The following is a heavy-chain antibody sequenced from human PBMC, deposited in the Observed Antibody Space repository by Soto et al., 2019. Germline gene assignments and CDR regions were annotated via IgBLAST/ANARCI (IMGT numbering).Heavy chain of an antibody. CDR3: AREVDYGGSAY. CDR2: IYHSGSA. D-gene: IGHD4-17*01. J-gene: IGHJ4*02. V-gene: IGHV4-30-2*01. CDR1: GDSISSGGYP. Sequence: PSETLSLTCTVSGDSISSGGYPWNWIRQPPGKGLEWIGYIYHSGSAYYNPSLKSRVTISVDRSKNQFSLNLSSVTAADTAVYYCAREVDYGGSAYWGQGILVTVSS.